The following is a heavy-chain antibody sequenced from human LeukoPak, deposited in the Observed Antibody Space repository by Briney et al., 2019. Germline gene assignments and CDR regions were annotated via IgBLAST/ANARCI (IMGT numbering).Heavy chain of an antibody. D-gene: IGHD1-26*01. CDR1: GFTFSSYW. CDR3: ARDSQLEWEPSIWFDP. CDR2: MKQDGSEK. Sequence: AGGSLRLSCAASGFTFSSYWMSWVRQAPGKGLEWVANMKQDGSEKYYVDSVKGRFTISRDNAKNSLYLQMNSLRAEDTAVYYCARDSQLEWEPSIWFDPWGQGTLVTVSS. V-gene: IGHV3-7*01. J-gene: IGHJ5*02.